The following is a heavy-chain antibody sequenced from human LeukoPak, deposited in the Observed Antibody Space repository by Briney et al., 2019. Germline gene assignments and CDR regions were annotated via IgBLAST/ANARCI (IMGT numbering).Heavy chain of an antibody. Sequence: GGSLRLSCAASGFTFSSYWMHWVRQAPGKGLVWVSRINSDGSSTSYADSVKGRFTISRDNAKNTLYLQMNSLRAEDTALFYCVKGMESTRHRGPFDTWGQGTMVTVSS. CDR1: GFTFSSYW. J-gene: IGHJ3*02. CDR2: INSDGSST. D-gene: IGHD1-1*01. V-gene: IGHV3-74*01. CDR3: VKGMESTRHRGPFDT.